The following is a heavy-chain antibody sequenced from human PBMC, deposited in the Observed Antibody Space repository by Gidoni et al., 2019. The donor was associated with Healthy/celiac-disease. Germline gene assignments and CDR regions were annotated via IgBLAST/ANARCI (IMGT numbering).Heavy chain of an antibody. CDR3: ARFGQLVLPFDYYMDV. Sequence: EVQLVQSGAEVKKPGESLRISCKGSGYSFTSYWISWVRQMPGKGLEWMGRIDPSDSYTNYSPSFQGHVTISADKSISTAYLQWSSLKASDTAMYYCARFGQLVLPFDYYMDVWGKGTTVTVSS. V-gene: IGHV5-10-1*03. CDR1: GYSFTSYW. J-gene: IGHJ6*03. CDR2: IDPSDSYT. D-gene: IGHD6-13*01.